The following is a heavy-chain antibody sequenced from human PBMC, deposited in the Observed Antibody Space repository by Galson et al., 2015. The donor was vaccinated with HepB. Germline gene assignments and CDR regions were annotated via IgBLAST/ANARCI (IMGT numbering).Heavy chain of an antibody. J-gene: IGHJ5*02. V-gene: IGHV3-48*03. CDR3: ATHWYGYSTT. Sequence: SLRLSCAASGFTFSSYEMIWVRQAPGKGLEWVSYIDSKSTIMHYADSVKGRFTISRDNAKNSLFLQMSSLRAEDTAIYYCATHWYGYSTTWGQGTLVTVSS. CDR1: GFTFSSYE. D-gene: IGHD6-13*01. CDR2: IDSKSTIM.